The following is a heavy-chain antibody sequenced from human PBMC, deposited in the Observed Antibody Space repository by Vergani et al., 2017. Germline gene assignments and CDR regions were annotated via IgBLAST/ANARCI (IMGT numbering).Heavy chain of an antibody. CDR2: ISGSGGST. Sequence: EVQLLESGGGLVQPGGSLRLSCAASGSTFSSYAMSWVRQAPGKGLEWVSAISGSGGSTYYADSVKGRFTISRDNSKNTLYLQMNSLRAEDTAVYYCAKDPPHPYQYYDILTVDESDQNNWFDPWGQGTLVTVSS. D-gene: IGHD3-9*01. J-gene: IGHJ5*02. CDR1: GSTFSSYA. V-gene: IGHV3-23*01. CDR3: AKDPPHPYQYYDILTVDESDQNNWFDP.